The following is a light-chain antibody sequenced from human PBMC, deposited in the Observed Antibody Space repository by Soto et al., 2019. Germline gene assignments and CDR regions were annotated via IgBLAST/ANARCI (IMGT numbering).Light chain of an antibody. Sequence: QSVLTQPPSVSAAPGQRVTISCSGSASNVGTHFVSWYQHLPGAAPKLLIYDNDERPSEIPDRFSGSKSDTSATLTITGLQTGDEADYYCGTWDSGLTAGGFGGGTKLTVL. V-gene: IGLV1-51*01. CDR1: ASNVGTHF. CDR3: GTWDSGLTAGG. J-gene: IGLJ2*01. CDR2: DND.